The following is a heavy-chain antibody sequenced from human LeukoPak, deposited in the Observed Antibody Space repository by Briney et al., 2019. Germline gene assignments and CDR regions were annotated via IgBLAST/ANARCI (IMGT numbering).Heavy chain of an antibody. V-gene: IGHV4-59*08. D-gene: IGHD6-25*01. J-gene: IGHJ3*02. CDR3: ARTYSSGAFDI. CDR2: FHYSGTT. Sequence: SQTLSLTCTVSGGSISSYYWSWIRQPPGKELEWIGYFHYSGTTNYNPSLKSRVTISVDTSKNQFSLKLRFVTAADTAVYYCARTYSSGAFDIWGQGTMVTVSS. CDR1: GGSISSYY.